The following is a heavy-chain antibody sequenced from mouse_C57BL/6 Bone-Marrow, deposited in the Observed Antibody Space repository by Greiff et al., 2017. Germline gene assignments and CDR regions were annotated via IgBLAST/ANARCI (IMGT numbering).Heavy chain of an antibody. CDR1: GFSLSTFGMG. V-gene: IGHV8-8*01. Sequence: QVTLKESGPGILQPSQTLSLTCSFSGFSLSTFGMGVGWIRQPSGKGLEWLAHIWWDDDKYYNTALKSRLTISTYTSKNQVFLKFAKVDTADTATYYCARKGDYYGSSHQAWFAYWGQGTLVTVSA. J-gene: IGHJ3*01. CDR3: ARKGDYYGSSHQAWFAY. CDR2: IWWDDDK. D-gene: IGHD1-1*01.